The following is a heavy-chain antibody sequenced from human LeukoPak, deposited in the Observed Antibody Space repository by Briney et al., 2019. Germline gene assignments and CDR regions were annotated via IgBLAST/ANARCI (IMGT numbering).Heavy chain of an antibody. D-gene: IGHD3-22*01. CDR3: ARDNDSSGYFGY. CDR2: FDPEDGET. V-gene: IGHV1-24*01. J-gene: IGHJ4*02. CDR1: GYTLTELS. Sequence: ASVKVSCKVSGYTLTELSMHWVRQAPGKGLEWMGGFDPEDGETIYAQKFQGRVTMTEDTSTDTAYMELSRLRSDDTAVYYCARDNDSSGYFGYWGQGTLVTVSS.